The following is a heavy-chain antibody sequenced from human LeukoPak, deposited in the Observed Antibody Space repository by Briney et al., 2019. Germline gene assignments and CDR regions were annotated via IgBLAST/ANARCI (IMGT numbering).Heavy chain of an antibody. Sequence: GGSLRLSCAASGFSFADATMHWVRQVPGKGLEWVSGINWNSGTMGYADSVKGRFTVSRDNAKNSLYLQMNSLKTEDTALYYCAKDRYMDVWGKGTTVTVSS. CDR3: AKDRYMDV. J-gene: IGHJ6*03. CDR1: GFSFADAT. V-gene: IGHV3-9*01. CDR2: INWNSGTM.